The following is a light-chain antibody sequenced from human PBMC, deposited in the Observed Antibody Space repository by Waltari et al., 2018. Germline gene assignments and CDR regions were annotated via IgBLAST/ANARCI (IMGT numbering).Light chain of an antibody. CDR2: EVT. V-gene: IGLV2-23*02. Sequence: SALTQPASVSGSPGQSITISCTGTSSDVGSYNLASWYQQHPGKAPKLMIYEVTERPSGVSNRFSGSKSDNTASLTISGLQAEDEADYYCCSHAGSSIYVFGTGTKVTIL. J-gene: IGLJ1*01. CDR1: SSDVGSYNL. CDR3: CSHAGSSIYV.